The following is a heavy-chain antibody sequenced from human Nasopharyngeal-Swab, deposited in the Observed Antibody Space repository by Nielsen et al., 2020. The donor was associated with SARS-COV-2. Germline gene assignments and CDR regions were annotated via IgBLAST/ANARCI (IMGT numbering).Heavy chain of an antibody. CDR3: ARDAPDYGNYDIDY. J-gene: IGHJ4*02. CDR2: ISYVGSNK. Sequence: VRQAPGKGLERVAVISYVGSNKYYADSVKGRFTISRDNSKNTLYLQMNSLRAEDTAVYYCARDAPDYGNYDIDYWGQGTLVTVSS. V-gene: IGHV3-30-3*01. D-gene: IGHD4-11*01.